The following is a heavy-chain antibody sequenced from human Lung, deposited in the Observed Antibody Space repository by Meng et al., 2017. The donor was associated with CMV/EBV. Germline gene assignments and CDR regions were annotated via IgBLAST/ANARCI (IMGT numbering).Heavy chain of an antibody. J-gene: IGHJ4*02. D-gene: IGHD1-14*01. CDR1: GGSISSSSYY. CDR3: ARHHHSPTFDY. Sequence: LQLRESGPGLVKPSDTLSLTCTVSGGSISSSSYYWAWIRQPPGEGLEWIGSVVYSGTTYYTSSLKSRVSISVDTSKNQFSLKLSSVTAADTAVYYCARHHHSPTFDYWGQGTLVTVSS. V-gene: IGHV4-39*01. CDR2: VVYSGTT.